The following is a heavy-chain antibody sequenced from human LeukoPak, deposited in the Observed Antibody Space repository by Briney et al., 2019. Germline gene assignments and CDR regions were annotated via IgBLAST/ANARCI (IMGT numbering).Heavy chain of an antibody. J-gene: IGHJ4*02. Sequence: GGSLRLSCAASGFIVSHNYMTWVRQAPGKGLEWISVIYSGGDTYYADSVKGRFTISRDNSKNTVYLQMNSLRPDDTATYYCARAILLTGSEYYFDSWGQGTLVTVSS. CDR2: IYSGGDT. CDR1: GFIVSHNY. V-gene: IGHV3-53*01. D-gene: IGHD3-9*01. CDR3: ARAILLTGSEYYFDS.